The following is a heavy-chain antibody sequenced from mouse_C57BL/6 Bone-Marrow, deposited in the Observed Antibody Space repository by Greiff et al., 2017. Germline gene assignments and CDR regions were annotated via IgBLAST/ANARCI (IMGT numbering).Heavy chain of an antibody. D-gene: IGHD1-1*01. CDR1: GYTFTDYY. CDR3: ARFGYYGSGYVFDY. Sequence: VQLQQPGAELVRPGASVKLSCKASGYTFTDYYINWVKQRPGQGLEWIARIYPGSGNTYYNEKFKGKATLTAEKSSITAYMQLSILTSEDSAVYVYARFGYYGSGYVFDYWGQGTTLTVSS. J-gene: IGHJ2*01. CDR2: IYPGSGNT. V-gene: IGHV1-76*01.